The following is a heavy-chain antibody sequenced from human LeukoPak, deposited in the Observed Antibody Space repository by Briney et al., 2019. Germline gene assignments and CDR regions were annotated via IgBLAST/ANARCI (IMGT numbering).Heavy chain of an antibody. CDR1: GFTLMSYD. CDR2: TSGSGVNS. V-gene: IGHV3-23*01. D-gene: IGHD5-12*01. J-gene: IGHJ4*02. Sequence: GGYLRLYCAASGFTLMSYDRVWLRHAPGKGREWVAATSGSGVNSYYADSVRVRFTISRDTSKNTLYLQMDSLRAQDTALYYCAKEYSGYDFDYWGQGTLVTVSS. CDR3: AKEYSGYDFDY.